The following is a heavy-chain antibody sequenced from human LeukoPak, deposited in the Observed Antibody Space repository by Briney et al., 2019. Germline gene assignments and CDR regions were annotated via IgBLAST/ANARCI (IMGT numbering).Heavy chain of an antibody. D-gene: IGHD3-10*01. V-gene: IGHV1-8*01. CDR2: MNPNSGNT. Sequence: GASVEVSCKASGYTFTSYDINWVRQATGQGLEWMGWMNPNSGNTGYAQKFQGRVTMTRNTSISTAYMELSSLRSEDTAVYYCARGIRITMVRGPRRGDYYFDYWGQGTLVTVSS. CDR1: GYTFTSYD. CDR3: ARGIRITMVRGPRRGDYYFDY. J-gene: IGHJ4*02.